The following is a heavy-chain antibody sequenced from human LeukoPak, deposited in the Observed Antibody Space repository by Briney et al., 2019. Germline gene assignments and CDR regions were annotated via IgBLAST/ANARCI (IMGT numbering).Heavy chain of an antibody. J-gene: IGHJ4*02. CDR1: GYTFTGYY. Sequence: ASVKVSCKASGYTFTGYYMHWVRQAPGQGLEWMGRIIPILGIANYAQKFQGRVTITADKSTSTAYMELSSLRSEDTAVYYCARVRQRDFDYWGQGTLVTVSS. CDR3: ARVRQRDFDY. CDR2: IIPILGIA. V-gene: IGHV1-69*04.